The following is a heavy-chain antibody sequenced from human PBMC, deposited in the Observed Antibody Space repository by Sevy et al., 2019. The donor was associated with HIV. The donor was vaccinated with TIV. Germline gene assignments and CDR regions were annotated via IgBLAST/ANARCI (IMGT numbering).Heavy chain of an antibody. CDR2: ISGRSGTT. Sequence: GGSLRLSCAASGFTFSSYSLNWVRQAPGKGLEWVSYISGRSGTTYYADSVKGRFTISRDNAKNSLYLQMNSLRAEDTAVYYCARLLGWKWGYFDYWGQGTLVTVSS. V-gene: IGHV3-48*01. J-gene: IGHJ4*02. CDR3: ARLLGWKWGYFDY. D-gene: IGHD1-1*01. CDR1: GFTFSSYS.